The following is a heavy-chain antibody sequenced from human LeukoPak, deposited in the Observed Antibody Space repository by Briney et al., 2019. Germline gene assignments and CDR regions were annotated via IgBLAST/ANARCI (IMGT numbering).Heavy chain of an antibody. V-gene: IGHV4-61*02. CDR1: GGSISSGSYY. J-gene: IGHJ3*02. CDR2: IYTSGST. D-gene: IGHD3-22*01. Sequence: SETLSLTCTVSGGSISSGSYYWSWIRQPAGKGLEWIGRIYTSGSTNYNHSLKSRVTISVDTSKNQFSLKLSSVTAADTAVYYCARTTYYYDSSGYRFGAFDIWGQGTMVTVSS. CDR3: ARTTYYYDSSGYRFGAFDI.